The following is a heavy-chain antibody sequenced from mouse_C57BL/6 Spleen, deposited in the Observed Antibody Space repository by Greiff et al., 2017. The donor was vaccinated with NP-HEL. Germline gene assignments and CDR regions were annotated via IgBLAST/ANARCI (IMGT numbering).Heavy chain of an antibody. D-gene: IGHD1-1*01. CDR1: GFTFSSYA. J-gene: IGHJ1*03. CDR3: ARAAYYYGSSEYFDV. V-gene: IGHV5-4*01. CDR2: ISDGGSYT. Sequence: EVHLVESGGGLVKPGGSLKLSCAASGFTFSSYAMSWVRQTPEKRLEWVATISDGGSYTYYPDNVKGRFTISRDNAKNNLYLQMSHLKSEDTAMYDCARAAYYYGSSEYFDVWGTGTTVTVSS.